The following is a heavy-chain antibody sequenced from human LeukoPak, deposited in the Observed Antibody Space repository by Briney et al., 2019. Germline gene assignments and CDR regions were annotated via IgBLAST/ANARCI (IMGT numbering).Heavy chain of an antibody. CDR1: GGSISSYY. D-gene: IGHD5-18*01. J-gene: IGHJ4*02. CDR3: ASMDTAWLSFDY. V-gene: IGHV4-59*12. CDR2: IYYSGST. Sequence: PSETLSLTCTVSGGSISSYYWSWIRQPPGKGLEWIGYIYYSGSTNYNPSLKSRVTISVDTSKNQFSLKLSSVTAADTAVYYCASMDTAWLSFDYWGQGTLVTVSS.